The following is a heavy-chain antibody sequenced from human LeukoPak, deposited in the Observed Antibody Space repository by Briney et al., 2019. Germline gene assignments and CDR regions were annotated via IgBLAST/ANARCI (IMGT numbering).Heavy chain of an antibody. CDR3: ARGLDNSGWPSMGSTYYGMDV. CDR2: IYHSGST. Sequence: PSETLSLTCTVSGGSISSGGYYWSWIRQPPGKGLEWIGYIYHSGSTYYNPSLKSRVTISVDTSKNQFSLKLSTVTAADTAVYYCARGLDNSGWPSMGSTYYGMDVWGQGTTVTVSS. J-gene: IGHJ6*02. D-gene: IGHD6-19*01. V-gene: IGHV4-30-2*01. CDR1: GGSISSGGYY.